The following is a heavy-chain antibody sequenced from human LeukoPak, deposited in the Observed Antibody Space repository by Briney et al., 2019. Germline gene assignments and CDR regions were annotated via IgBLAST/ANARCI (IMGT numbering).Heavy chain of an antibody. CDR3: ARGFYDSSGYSSPSGY. CDR2: INPSGGST. D-gene: IGHD3-22*01. J-gene: IGHJ4*02. V-gene: IGHV1-46*01. Sequence: GASVKVSCKASGYTFTSYYMHWVRQAPGQGLEWMGIINPSGGSTSYAQKFQGRVTMTRDTSTSTVYMELSSLRSEDTAVYYCARGFYDSSGYSSPSGYWGQGTLVTVSS. CDR1: GYTFTSYY.